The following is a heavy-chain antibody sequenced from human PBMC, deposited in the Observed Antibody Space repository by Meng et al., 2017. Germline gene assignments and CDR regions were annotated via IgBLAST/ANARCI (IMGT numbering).Heavy chain of an antibody. CDR3: VLNQGDIVVVVAATSWFDP. V-gene: IGHV3-9*01. Sequence: SLKISCAASGFTFDDYAMHWVRQAPGKGLEWVSGISWNSGSIGYADSVKGRFTISRDNAKNSLYLQMNSLRAEDTAVYYCVLNQGDIVVVVAATSWFDPWGQGTLVTVSS. CDR2: ISWNSGSI. D-gene: IGHD2-15*01. CDR1: GFTFDDYA. J-gene: IGHJ5*02.